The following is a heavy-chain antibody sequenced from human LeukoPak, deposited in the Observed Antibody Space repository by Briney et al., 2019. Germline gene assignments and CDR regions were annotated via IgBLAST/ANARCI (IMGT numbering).Heavy chain of an antibody. CDR1: GGSISSGGYS. V-gene: IGHV4-30-2*01. D-gene: IGHD6-13*01. CDR2: IYQSGST. J-gene: IGHJ4*02. Sequence: PSETLSLTCAVSGGSISSGGYSWSWIRQPPGKGLEWIGYIYQSGSTYYNPSLKSRVTISVDRSKTQFSLKLSSVTAADTAVYYCARLVAATGNFDYWGQGTLVTVSS. CDR3: ARLVAATGNFDY.